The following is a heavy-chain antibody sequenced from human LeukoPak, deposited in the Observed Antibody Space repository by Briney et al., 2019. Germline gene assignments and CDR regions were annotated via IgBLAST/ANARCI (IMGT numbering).Heavy chain of an antibody. CDR3: ASRSSYYYGMDV. Sequence: GGSLRLSCAASGFTFSSYAMHWVRQAPGKGLEWVAVISYDGSNKYYADSVKGRSTISRDNSKNTLYLQMNSLRAEDTAVYYCASRSSYYYGMDVWGQGTTVTVSS. J-gene: IGHJ6*02. CDR2: ISYDGSNK. V-gene: IGHV3-30-3*01. CDR1: GFTFSSYA.